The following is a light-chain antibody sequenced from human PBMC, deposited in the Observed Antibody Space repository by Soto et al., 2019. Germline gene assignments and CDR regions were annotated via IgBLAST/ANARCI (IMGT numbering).Light chain of an antibody. V-gene: IGKV3-20*01. J-gene: IGKJ1*01. CDR2: GAS. Sequence: EIVLTQSPGTLSFSPGERATLSCRASQSVSSSYLAWYQQKPGQAPRLLIYGASSRATGIPDRFSGSGSGTDFTLTTSRLELEDFAVYYCRQYGSSRWTFGQGTKVDI. CDR1: QSVSSSY. CDR3: RQYGSSRWT.